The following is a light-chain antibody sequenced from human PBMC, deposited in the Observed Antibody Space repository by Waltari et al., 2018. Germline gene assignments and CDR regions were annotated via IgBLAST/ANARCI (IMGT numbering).Light chain of an antibody. Sequence: SCRASQSISRTLVWYQKKPGQAPRLLIYAASTRATGIPDRFSGSGSGTYFSLTISRLEPEDFAVYYCQHYLRLPVTFGQGTKVEIK. J-gene: IGKJ1*01. CDR3: QHYLRLPVT. V-gene: IGKV3-20*01. CDR1: QSISRT. CDR2: AAS.